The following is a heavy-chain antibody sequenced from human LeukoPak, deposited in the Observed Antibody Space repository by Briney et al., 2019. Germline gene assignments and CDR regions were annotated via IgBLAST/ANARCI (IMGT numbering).Heavy chain of an antibody. CDR2: VSSSGTT. Sequence: LRLSCAASGFTFSTYAMSWVRQAPGKGLESIGSVSSSGTTTYNPSLKSRVTISLDTSQNQFSLNLRSLTAADTAVYYCAREMVRDAFDIWGQGTMVTVSS. CDR3: AREMVRDAFDI. V-gene: IGHV4-31*02. D-gene: IGHD2-8*01. CDR1: GFTFSTYA. J-gene: IGHJ3*02.